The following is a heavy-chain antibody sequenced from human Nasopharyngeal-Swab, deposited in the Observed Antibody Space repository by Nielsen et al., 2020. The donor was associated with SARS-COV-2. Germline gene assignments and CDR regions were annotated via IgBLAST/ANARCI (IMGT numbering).Heavy chain of an antibody. D-gene: IGHD2-15*01. CDR3: AKGSRGYCSGGSCYLYYFDY. J-gene: IGHJ4*02. Sequence: VRQAPGKGLEWVSAISGSGGSTYYADSVKGRFTISRDNSKNTLYLQMNSLRAEGTAVYYCAKGSRGYCSGGSCYLYYFDYWGQGTLVTVSS. CDR2: ISGSGGST. V-gene: IGHV3-23*01.